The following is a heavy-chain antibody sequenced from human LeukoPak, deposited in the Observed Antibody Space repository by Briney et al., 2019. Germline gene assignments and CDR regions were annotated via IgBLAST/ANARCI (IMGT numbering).Heavy chain of an antibody. J-gene: IGHJ4*02. CDR1: GFTFSSYG. Sequence: GGSLRLSCAASGFTFSSYGMHWVRQAPGKGLEWVSSVSVNGLSTYYADSVKGRFTISRDNSNNTVYLQMNSLRAEDTAVYYCAISTSWYSGGFEYWGQGTRVTVSS. V-gene: IGHV3-23*01. CDR3: AISTSWYSGGFEY. CDR2: VSVNGLST. D-gene: IGHD6-13*01.